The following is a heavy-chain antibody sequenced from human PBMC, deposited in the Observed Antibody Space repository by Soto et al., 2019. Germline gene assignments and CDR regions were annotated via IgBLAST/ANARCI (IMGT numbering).Heavy chain of an antibody. CDR3: ERFTFRVCRFWRSFDL. J-gene: IGHJ2*01. V-gene: IGHV4-39*01. Sequence: QLQLQESGPGLVKPSETLSLTCTVSGGSISSSSYYWGWIRQPPGKGLEWIGSIYYSGSTYYNPSLNGRVTIAVDTSKNQFALKLSSVSAADTAVYYCERFTFRVCRFWRSFDLWGRGTLVTVSS. CDR1: GGSISSSSYY. D-gene: IGHD3-16*01. CDR2: IYYSGST.